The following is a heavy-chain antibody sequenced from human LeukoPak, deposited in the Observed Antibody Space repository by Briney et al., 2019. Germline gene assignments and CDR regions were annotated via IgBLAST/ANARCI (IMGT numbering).Heavy chain of an antibody. D-gene: IGHD2-15*01. J-gene: IGHJ4*02. CDR2: INHSGST. V-gene: IGHV4-34*01. CDR3: ARGKGRFCSGGSCYFDKKYYFDY. Sequence: PSETLSLTCAVYGGSFSGYYWTWIRQPPGKGLEWIGEINHSGSTNYNPSLKSRVTMSIDTSKNQFSLKLSSVTAADTAVFYCARGKGRFCSGGSCYFDKKYYFDYWGRGTLVTVSS. CDR1: GGSFSGYY.